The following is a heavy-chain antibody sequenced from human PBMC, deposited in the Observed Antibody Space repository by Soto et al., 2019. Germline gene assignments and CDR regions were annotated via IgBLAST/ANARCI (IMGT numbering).Heavy chain of an antibody. CDR2: LTGTSGST. CDR1: GLTFSNYA. J-gene: IGHJ4*02. D-gene: IGHD3-22*01. V-gene: IGHV3-23*01. Sequence: GGSLRLSCAASGLTFSNYAMSWVRQAPGKGLEWVSTLTGTSGSTHYADSVRGRFTISRDNSKNTLYLQMNSPRADDTAVYYCARASGYPFYWGQGALVTVSS. CDR3: ARASGYPFY.